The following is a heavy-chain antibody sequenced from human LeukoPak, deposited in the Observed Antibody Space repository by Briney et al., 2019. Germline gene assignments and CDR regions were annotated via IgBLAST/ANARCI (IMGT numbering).Heavy chain of an antibody. D-gene: IGHD3/OR15-3a*01. CDR3: TTEEPVLLFLGEPILGAADAFDI. V-gene: IGHV3-15*01. CDR1: GFTFSDYY. CDR2: IKSKNDRGTT. Sequence: GGSLRLSCAASGFTFSDYYMSWIRQAPGKGLEWLGRIKSKNDRGTTDYAAPVKGRFTISREDSKNTLYLQMNNLKIEDTAMYYCTTEEPVLLFLGEPILGAADAFDIWGRGTMVIVSA. J-gene: IGHJ3*02.